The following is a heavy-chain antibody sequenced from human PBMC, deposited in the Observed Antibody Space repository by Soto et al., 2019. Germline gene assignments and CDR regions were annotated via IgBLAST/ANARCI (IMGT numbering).Heavy chain of an antibody. Sequence: QVQLVESGGGVVQPGRSLRLSCAASGFTFSSYGMHWVRQAPGKGLEWVAVIWYDGSNKYYADSVKGRFTISRDNSKNTLYLEMNRLRAEDTAVYYWARARVDCSGGSCYSEYFDYWGQGTLVTVSS. CDR3: ARARVDCSGGSCYSEYFDY. D-gene: IGHD2-15*01. J-gene: IGHJ4*02. CDR2: IWYDGSNK. V-gene: IGHV3-33*01. CDR1: GFTFSSYG.